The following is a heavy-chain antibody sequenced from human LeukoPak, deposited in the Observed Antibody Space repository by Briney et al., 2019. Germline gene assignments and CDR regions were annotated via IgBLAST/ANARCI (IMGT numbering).Heavy chain of an antibody. J-gene: IGHJ3*02. CDR1: GGSFSGYY. Sequence: PSETLSLTCAVYGGSFSGYYWSWIRQAPGKGLEWVSYISSSSSTIYYADSVKGRFTISRDNAKNSLYLQMNSLRAEDTAVYYCARVGTYTVTGPFDIWGQGTMVTVSS. CDR2: ISSSSSTI. CDR3: ARVGTYTVTGPFDI. D-gene: IGHD4-17*01. V-gene: IGHV3-11*04.